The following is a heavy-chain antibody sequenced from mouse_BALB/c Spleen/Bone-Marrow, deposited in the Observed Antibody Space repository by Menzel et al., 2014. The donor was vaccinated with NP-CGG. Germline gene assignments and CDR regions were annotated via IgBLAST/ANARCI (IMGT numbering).Heavy chain of an antibody. CDR2: ITYSGNT. D-gene: IGHD1-3*01. Sequence: EVQLVESGPGLVKPSQSLSLTCTVTGYSITSDYAWNWIRQFPGNTLEWMGYITYSGNTTYNPSLKSRISFTRDTSKNQFFLQLISVTIEDTATYYCARSGNFFDYWGQGTTLTVSS. CDR3: ARSGNFFDY. CDR1: GYSITSDYA. J-gene: IGHJ2*01. V-gene: IGHV3-2*02.